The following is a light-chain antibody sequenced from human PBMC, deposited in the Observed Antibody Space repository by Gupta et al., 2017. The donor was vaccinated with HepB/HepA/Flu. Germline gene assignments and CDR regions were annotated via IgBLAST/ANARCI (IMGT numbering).Light chain of an antibody. J-gene: IGLJ3*02. CDR3: NSRDTSAYHVV. CDR2: GKQ. CDR1: SLRKYY. V-gene: IGLV3-19*01. Sequence: SSELTQDPAVSVALGQTVRITCQGDSLRKYYATWYQQKPGQAPILVMYGKQYRPSGIPDRFSGSSSGNTASLTITGAQAEDEADYHCNSRDTSAYHVVFGGGTKLTVL.